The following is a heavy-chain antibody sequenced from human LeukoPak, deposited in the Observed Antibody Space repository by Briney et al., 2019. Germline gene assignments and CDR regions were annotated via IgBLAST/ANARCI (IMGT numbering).Heavy chain of an antibody. CDR3: ASHKGGGSSYRHYYGMDV. CDR2: MYYSGST. D-gene: IGHD3-22*01. J-gene: IGHJ6*02. CDR1: GASISVYY. V-gene: IGHV4-39*01. Sequence: PSETLSLTCTFSGASISVYYWGWIRQPPGKGLEWIGSMYYSGSTSYNPSLKRRVTISVDTSKNQFSLKLSSVTAEDTAVYYCASHKGGGSSYRHYYGMDVWGQGTTVTVSS.